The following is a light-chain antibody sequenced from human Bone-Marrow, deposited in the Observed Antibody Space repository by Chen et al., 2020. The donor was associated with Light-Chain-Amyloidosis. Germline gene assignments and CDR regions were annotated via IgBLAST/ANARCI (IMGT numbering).Light chain of an antibody. CDR2: RDT. CDR3: QSADSSGTYEVI. J-gene: IGLJ2*01. Sequence: SYELTQPPSVSVSPGQTARITCSGDDLPTKYAYWYQQKPGQAPVLVIHRDTERPSGISERFSGSSAGTTTTLTIRGGQAEDEAHYHCQSADSSGTYEVIFGGGTKLTVL. V-gene: IGLV3-25*03. CDR1: DLPTKY.